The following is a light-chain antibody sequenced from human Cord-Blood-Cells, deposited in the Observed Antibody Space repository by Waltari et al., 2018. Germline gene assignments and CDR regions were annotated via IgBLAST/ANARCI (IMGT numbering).Light chain of an antibody. V-gene: IGKV3-15*01. CDR1: QSVSSN. J-gene: IGKJ1*01. Sequence: EIVTTQSPATLSVSPGARATLSCRASQSVSSNLAWYQQKPGQAPRLLIYGASTRATGIPARFSGRWSGTEFTLTISSLQAEDFAVYYWQQYNNLWTFGQGTKVEIK. CDR2: GAS. CDR3: QQYNNLWT.